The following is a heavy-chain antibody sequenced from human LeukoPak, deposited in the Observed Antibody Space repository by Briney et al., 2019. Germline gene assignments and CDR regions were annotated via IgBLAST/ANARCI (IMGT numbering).Heavy chain of an antibody. J-gene: IGHJ4*01. D-gene: IGHD5-24*01. CDR2: IYYSGST. Sequence: LQTLCLSCTVSGGAISTYSWSWIRQPPGKGLEWVGYIYYSGSTNYNYTLKLRIRISVDTSKTQFSLTLSSVTAADTAVYYCSRRQPTEMATMSIDYWGQGTLVTVSS. CDR3: SRRQPTEMATMSIDY. V-gene: IGHV4-59*08. CDR1: GGAISTYS.